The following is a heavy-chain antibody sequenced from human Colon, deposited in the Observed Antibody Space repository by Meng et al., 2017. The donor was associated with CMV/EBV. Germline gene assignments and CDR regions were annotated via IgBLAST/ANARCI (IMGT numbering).Heavy chain of an antibody. V-gene: IGHV4-59*01. CDR3: ARVKATVGEIVD. J-gene: IGHJ4*02. Sequence: SETLSLTCNVSGGSISDYHWTWIRQPPGMGLEWIGYIYYTGTTYYNPSLKSRVTISVDTSKNHFSLKLSSVTAADTAVYYCARVKATVGEIVDWDQGTLVTVSS. D-gene: IGHD3-16*01. CDR1: GGSISDYH. CDR2: IYYTGTT.